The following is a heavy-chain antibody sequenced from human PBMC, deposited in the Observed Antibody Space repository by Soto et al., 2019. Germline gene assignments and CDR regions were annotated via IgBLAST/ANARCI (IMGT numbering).Heavy chain of an antibody. V-gene: IGHV1-8*02. J-gene: IGHJ4*02. CDR2: ISPNTGNS. CDR3: ARRAETNGWNGFGADKYYFDF. Sequence: ASVNVSCKTSVYTFSNYGISWVRQAPGHGLEWITWISPNTGNSGYAQKFQGRVTMTSDTSISTAHMELSSLRSEDTAVYYCARRAETNGWNGFGADKYYFDFWGQGTLVTVSS. CDR1: VYTFSNYG. D-gene: IGHD1-1*01.